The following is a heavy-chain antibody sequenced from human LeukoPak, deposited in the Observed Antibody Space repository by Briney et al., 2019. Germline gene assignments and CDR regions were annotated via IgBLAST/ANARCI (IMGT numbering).Heavy chain of an antibody. CDR2: IHRSGSP. J-gene: IGHJ4*02. Sequence: PSETLSLTCTVSLDSTTSNFWSWVRQPPGKGLEWIGEIHRSGSPNYNPSLQSRVTISIDRSRNQIVLELPSVTAADTAVYYCAREILGGFNPGAYWGQGILVTVS. V-gene: IGHV4-4*02. D-gene: IGHD1-14*01. CDR3: AREILGGFNPGAY. CDR1: LDSTTSNF.